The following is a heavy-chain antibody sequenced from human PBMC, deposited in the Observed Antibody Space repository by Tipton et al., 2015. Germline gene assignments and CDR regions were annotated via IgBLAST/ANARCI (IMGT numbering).Heavy chain of an antibody. J-gene: IGHJ4*02. D-gene: IGHD3-9*01. CDR2: ISYTETS. Sequence: TLSLTCTVSGGSVSSGSYYWSWIRQPPGKGLEWIGYISYTETSHYNPSLKSRVTISTDTTKNQFSLKLSSLTAADTAVYYCACQDYDSLTRDYQTVDYWGQGTLVTVSS. CDR1: GGSVSSGSYY. V-gene: IGHV4-61*01. CDR3: ACQDYDSLTRDYQTVDY.